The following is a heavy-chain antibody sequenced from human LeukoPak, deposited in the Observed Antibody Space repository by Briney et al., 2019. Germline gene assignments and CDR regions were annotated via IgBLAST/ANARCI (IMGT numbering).Heavy chain of an antibody. Sequence: ASVKVSCKASGYTFTGYYMHWVRQAPGQGLEWMGWINPNSGGTNYAQKFQGRVTMTRDTSISTAYMELSRLRSDDTAVYYCAREATGTTGNYYGMDVLGQGTTVTVSS. CDR3: AREATGTTGNYYGMDV. D-gene: IGHD1-1*01. V-gene: IGHV1-2*02. CDR2: INPNSGGT. J-gene: IGHJ6*02. CDR1: GYTFTGYY.